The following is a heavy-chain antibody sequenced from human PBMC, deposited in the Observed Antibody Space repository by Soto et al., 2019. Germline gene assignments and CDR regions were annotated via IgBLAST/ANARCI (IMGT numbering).Heavy chain of an antibody. J-gene: IGHJ3*02. CDR2: IDWDDDK. D-gene: IGHD3-3*01. V-gene: IGHV2-70*04. Sequence: ESGPTLVNPTQTLTLTCTFSGFSLSTSGMRVSWIRQPPGKALEWLARIDWDDDKFYSTSLKTRLTISKDTSKNQVVLTMTNMDPVDTATYYCAGDFEPYAFDIWGQGTMVTVSS. CDR3: AGDFEPYAFDI. CDR1: GFSLSTSGMR.